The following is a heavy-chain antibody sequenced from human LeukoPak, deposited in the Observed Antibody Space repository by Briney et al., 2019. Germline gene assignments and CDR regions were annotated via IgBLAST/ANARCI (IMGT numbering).Heavy chain of an antibody. CDR3: ARERIKDYYLDY. Sequence: PSETLSLTCTVSGGSISSGGYYWSWIRQHPGKGLEWIGYIYYSGSTYYNPSLKSRVTISVDTSKNQFSLKRSSVTAADTAVYYCARERIKDYYLDYWGQGTLVTVSS. CDR1: GGSISSGGYY. V-gene: IGHV4-31*03. J-gene: IGHJ4*02. D-gene: IGHD1-26*01. CDR2: IYYSGST.